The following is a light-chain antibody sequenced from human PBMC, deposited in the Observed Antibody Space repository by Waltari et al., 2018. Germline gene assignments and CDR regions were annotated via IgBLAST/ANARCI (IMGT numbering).Light chain of an antibody. J-gene: IGKJ2*01. CDR1: LSLLHSNGYTH. CDR3: LQALQTPYT. CDR2: LVS. V-gene: IGKV2-28*01. Sequence: EIVMTQSPRSLPVTPGEPASISCRSSLSLLHSNGYTHLNWYLQKPGQSPQLLIDLVSHRASGVPDRFSGSGSDADFTLKISRVEAEDVGVYYCLQALQTPYTFGQGTKLEIK.